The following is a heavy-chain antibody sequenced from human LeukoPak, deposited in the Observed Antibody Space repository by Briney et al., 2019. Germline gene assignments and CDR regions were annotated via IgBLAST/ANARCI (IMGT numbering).Heavy chain of an antibody. D-gene: IGHD1-26*01. J-gene: IGHJ4*02. Sequence: GGSLRLSCAASGFSFSDTYINWVRQIPGTGLEWFGLIKNKADRGEIEYAAPVKDRFTISRDDSKNTVYLQMSSLKTEDTAVYYCTTESSGSLPYWGQGTLVTVSS. V-gene: IGHV3-15*07. CDR3: TTESSGSLPY. CDR2: IKNKADRGEI. CDR1: GFSFSDTY.